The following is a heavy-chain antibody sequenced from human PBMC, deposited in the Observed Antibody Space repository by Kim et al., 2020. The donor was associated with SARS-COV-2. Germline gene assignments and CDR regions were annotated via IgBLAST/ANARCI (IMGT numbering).Heavy chain of an antibody. D-gene: IGHD3-10*01. CDR2: IYYSGNT. V-gene: IGHV4-31*03. Sequence: SETLSLTCTVSGGSISSGGYYWSWIRQHPGKGLEWIGYIYYSGNTYYNPSLKSRVTISVDTSKNQFSLKLSSVTAADTAVYYCARPSHSGGFDYWGQGTLVTVSS. CDR3: ARPSHSGGFDY. CDR1: GGSISSGGYY. J-gene: IGHJ4*02.